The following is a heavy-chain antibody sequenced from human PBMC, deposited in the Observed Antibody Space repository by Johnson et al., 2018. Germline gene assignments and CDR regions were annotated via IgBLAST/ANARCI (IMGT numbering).Heavy chain of an antibody. CDR2: ISSSSSYI. J-gene: IGHJ3*02. CDR3: ARDQRGHLVALDAFEI. CDR1: GFTFSSYS. Sequence: VQLVESGGGLVKPGGSLRLSCAASGFTFSSYSMNWVRQAPGKGLEWVSSISSSSSYIYYADSVKGRFTISRDNAKNSLYLQMNSLRAEDTALYYWARDQRGHLVALDAFEIWGQGTMVTVSS. D-gene: IGHD2-15*01. V-gene: IGHV3-21*01.